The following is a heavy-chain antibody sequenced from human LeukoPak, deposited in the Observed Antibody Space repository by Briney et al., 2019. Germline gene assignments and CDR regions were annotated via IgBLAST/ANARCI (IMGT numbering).Heavy chain of an antibody. CDR2: IYYSGST. CDR1: GGSISSYY. D-gene: IGHD3-22*01. V-gene: IGHV4-59*01. CDR3: ARDPGRWDYYDSSGYSPTDAFDI. J-gene: IGHJ3*02. Sequence: ASETLSLTCTVSGGSISSYYWSWIRQPPGKGLEWIGYIYYSGSTNYNPSLKSRVTISVDTSKNQFSLKLSSVTAADTAVYYCARDPGRWDYYDSSGYSPTDAFDIWGQGTMVTVSS.